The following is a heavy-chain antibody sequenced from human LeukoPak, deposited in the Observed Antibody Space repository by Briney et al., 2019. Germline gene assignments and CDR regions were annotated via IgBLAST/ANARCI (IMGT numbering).Heavy chain of an antibody. D-gene: IGHD5-18*01. J-gene: IGHJ4*02. Sequence: SETLSLTCTVSGGSISSYYWSWIRQPAGKGLEWIGRIYTSGSTDYNPSLKSRVTISVDTSKNQFSLKLSSVTPADTAACYCAGVAGWYSSGWYFDCWGQGALVTVSS. CDR1: GGSISSYY. V-gene: IGHV4-4*07. CDR2: IYTSGST. CDR3: AGVAGWYSSGWYFDC.